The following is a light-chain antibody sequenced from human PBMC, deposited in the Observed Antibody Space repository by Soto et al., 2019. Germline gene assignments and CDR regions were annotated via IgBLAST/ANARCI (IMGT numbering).Light chain of an antibody. CDR2: DAS. V-gene: IGKV3D-20*02. CDR1: PSVSSRY. CDR3: QQRSTWHSIT. Sequence: EIVMTQSPDTLFVSAGKRATISRRGSPSVSSRYLAWYQKKPGQDPRIXXYDASNRATGVPARFSGSGSWTDFTLTINSLEPEDFAAYYCQQRSTWHSITFGQGTRLEI. J-gene: IGKJ5*01.